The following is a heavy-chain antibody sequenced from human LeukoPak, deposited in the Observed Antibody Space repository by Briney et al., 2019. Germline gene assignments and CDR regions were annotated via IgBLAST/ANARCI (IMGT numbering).Heavy chain of an antibody. Sequence: GGSLRLSCAASGFPFRSYWMSCVRQATGKGLEWVANTRQGGSDKYYVDSVKGRFTISRDNAKNSLYLQMNSLRAEDTAVYYCARDAPSLYCSGGSCYSAKGPRDAFDIWGQGTMVTVSS. CDR1: GFPFRSYW. V-gene: IGHV3-7*01. CDR2: TRQGGSDK. D-gene: IGHD2-15*01. CDR3: ARDAPSLYCSGGSCYSAKGPRDAFDI. J-gene: IGHJ3*02.